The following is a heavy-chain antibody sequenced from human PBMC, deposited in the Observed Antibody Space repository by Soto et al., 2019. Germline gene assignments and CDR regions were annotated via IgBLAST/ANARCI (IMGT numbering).Heavy chain of an antibody. D-gene: IGHD6-19*01. J-gene: IGHJ6*03. CDR1: GDSVSSNSAA. V-gene: IGHV6-1*01. CDR3: ARGTGSRGSGWYGDYYYYMDV. Sequence: QVQLQQSGPGLVKPSQTLSLTCAISGDSVSSNSAAWNWIRQSPSRGLEWLGRTYYRSKWYNDYAVSVKSRIPPTPDPSKNQFALQLNSVAPEDTAVYLCARGTGSRGSGWYGDYYYYMDVWGKGTTVTGSS. CDR2: TYYRSKWYN.